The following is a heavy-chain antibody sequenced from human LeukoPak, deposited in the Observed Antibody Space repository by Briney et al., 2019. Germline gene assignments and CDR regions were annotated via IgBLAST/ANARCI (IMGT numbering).Heavy chain of an antibody. CDR3: ARGIAAAVLDY. Sequence: ASETLSLTCAVSGGSISSGGYSWSWIRQPPGKGLEWIGSIYYSGSTYYNPSLKSRVTISVDTSKNQFSLRLSSVTAADTAVYYCARGIAAAVLDYWGQGTLVTVSS. CDR1: GGSISSGGYS. J-gene: IGHJ4*02. D-gene: IGHD6-13*01. CDR2: IYYSGST. V-gene: IGHV4-39*01.